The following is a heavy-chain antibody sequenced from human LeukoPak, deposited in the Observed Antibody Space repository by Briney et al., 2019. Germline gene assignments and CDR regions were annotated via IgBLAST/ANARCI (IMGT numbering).Heavy chain of an antibody. CDR2: IYYSGST. D-gene: IGHD2-15*01. CDR3: ARHLKGGILYYYDY. J-gene: IGHJ4*02. V-gene: IGHV4-39*01. CDR1: GGSISSSSYY. Sequence: PSETLSLTCTVSGGSISSSSYYWGWIRQPPGKGLEWIGSIYYSGSTYYNPSLKSRVTISVDTSKNQFSLKLSPVTAADTAVYYCARHLKGGILYYYDYWGQGTLVTVSS.